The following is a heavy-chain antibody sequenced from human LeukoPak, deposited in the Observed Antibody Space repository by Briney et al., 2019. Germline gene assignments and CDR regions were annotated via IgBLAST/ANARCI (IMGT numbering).Heavy chain of an antibody. CDR3: ATVAQRITMVRGVRRLSPQYYLDY. D-gene: IGHD3-10*01. V-gene: IGHV3-11*01. CDR2: ISGSGSLV. CDR1: RFTFIDYH. Sequence: GSLRLSCSASRFTFIDYHMSWIRQAPGEGLEWVSSISGSGSLVYYADSLKGRFTISRDNAKNSLYLQMNSLRAEDAAVYYCATVAQRITMVRGVRRLSPQYYLDYWGQGTLVTVSS. J-gene: IGHJ4*02.